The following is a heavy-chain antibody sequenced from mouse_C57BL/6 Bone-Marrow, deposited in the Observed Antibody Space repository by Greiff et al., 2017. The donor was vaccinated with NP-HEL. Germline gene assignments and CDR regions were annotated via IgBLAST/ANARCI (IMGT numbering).Heavy chain of an antibody. J-gene: IGHJ4*01. V-gene: IGHV2-5*01. CDR1: GFSLTSYG. CDR3: APSIYDGYYVYAMDY. CDR2: IWRGGST. D-gene: IGHD2-3*01. Sequence: QVQLQQSGPGLVQPSQSLSITCTVSGFSLTSYGVHWVRQSPGKGLEWLGVIWRGGSTDYNAAFMSRLSITKDNSKSQVFFKMNSLQADDTAIYYCAPSIYDGYYVYAMDYWGQGTSVTVSS.